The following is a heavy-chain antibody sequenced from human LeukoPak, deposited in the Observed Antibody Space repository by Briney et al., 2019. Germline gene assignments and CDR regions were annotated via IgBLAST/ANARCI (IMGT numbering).Heavy chain of an antibody. V-gene: IGHV1-8*01. Sequence: RASVKVSCKADGYSFTSYDLNWVRQASGQGLEWMGWMNPNSGNTGYAQKFQGRVTMTRNTSISTAYMELSSLRSEDTAVYYCARGTIAAAGTRRDWFDPWGQGTLVTVSS. J-gene: IGHJ5*02. CDR2: MNPNSGNT. CDR1: GYSFTSYD. D-gene: IGHD6-13*01. CDR3: ARGTIAAAGTRRDWFDP.